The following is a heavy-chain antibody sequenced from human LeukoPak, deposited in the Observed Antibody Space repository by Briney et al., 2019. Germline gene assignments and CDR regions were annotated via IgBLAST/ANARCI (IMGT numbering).Heavy chain of an antibody. CDR2: INSDGSST. CDR3: ARDSSSWFDYYYYGMDV. D-gene: IGHD6-13*01. V-gene: IGHV3-74*01. J-gene: IGHJ6*02. Sequence: GGSLRLSCAASGFTFSSYWMHWVHQAPGKGLVWVSRINSDGSSTNYADSVKGRFTISRDNAKNTLYLQMNSLRAEDTAVYYCARDSSSWFDYYYYGMDVWGQGTTVTVSS. CDR1: GFTFSSYW.